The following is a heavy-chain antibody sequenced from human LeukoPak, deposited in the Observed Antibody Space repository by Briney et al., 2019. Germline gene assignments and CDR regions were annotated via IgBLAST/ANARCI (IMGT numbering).Heavy chain of an antibody. CDR1: GFTFSSYG. D-gene: IGHD6-6*01. J-gene: IGHJ4*02. Sequence: GGSLRLSCAASGFTFSSYGMAWVRRAPGKGLEWVSSISSSSSYIYYADSVKGRFTISRDNAKNSLYLQMNSLRAEDTAVYYCARVGSIAAPFDYWGQGTLVTVSS. CDR3: ARVGSIAAPFDY. V-gene: IGHV3-21*01. CDR2: ISSSSSYI.